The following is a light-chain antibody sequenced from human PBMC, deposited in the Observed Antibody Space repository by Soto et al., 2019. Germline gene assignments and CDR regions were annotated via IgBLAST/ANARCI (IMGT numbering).Light chain of an antibody. CDR2: DAS. CDR3: QQYESLPLT. CDR1: QGISGW. V-gene: IGKV1-12*01. J-gene: IGKJ5*01. Sequence: DIQMTQSPSSVSASVGDRVTITCRASQGISGWLAWYQQKPGKAPKLLIYDASSLESGVPQRFSGSGSGTEFTLTISSLQPEDFATYYCQQYESLPLTFGQGTRLEIK.